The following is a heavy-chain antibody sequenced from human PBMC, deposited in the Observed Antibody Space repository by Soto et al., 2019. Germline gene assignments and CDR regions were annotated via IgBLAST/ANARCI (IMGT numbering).Heavy chain of an antibody. CDR3: ASLTGYSSSWYRVPEVFGMDA. J-gene: IGHJ6*02. Sequence: SVKVSCKASGGTFSSYAISWVRQAPGQGLEWMGGIIPIFGTANYAQKFQGRVTITADESTSTAYMELSSLRSEDTAVYYCASLTGYSSSWYRVPEVFGMDAWGQGTTVTVS. D-gene: IGHD6-13*01. CDR1: GGTFSSYA. CDR2: IIPIFGTA. V-gene: IGHV1-69*13.